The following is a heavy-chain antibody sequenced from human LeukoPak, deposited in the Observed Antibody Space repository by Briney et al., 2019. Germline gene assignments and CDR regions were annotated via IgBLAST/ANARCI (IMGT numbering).Heavy chain of an antibody. CDR2: ISSSSGTI. J-gene: IGHJ4*02. CDR1: GFTFENDA. Sequence: GGSLRLSCAASGFTFENDAMHWVRQAPGKGPEWVSYISSSSGTIYYADSVKGRFTISRDNAENSLYLQMNSLRAEDTAVYYCARGPGSGHYFDYWGQGTLVTVSS. V-gene: IGHV3-48*04. D-gene: IGHD2-15*01. CDR3: ARGPGSGHYFDY.